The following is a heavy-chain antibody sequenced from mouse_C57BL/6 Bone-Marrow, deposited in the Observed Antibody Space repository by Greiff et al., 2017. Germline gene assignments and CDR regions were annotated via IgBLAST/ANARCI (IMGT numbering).Heavy chain of an antibody. J-gene: IGHJ3*01. V-gene: IGHV5-15*01. CDR3: GRHDDHDPFAY. CDR1: GFTFRDYG. D-gene: IGHD2-4*01. Sequence: EVKLVESGGGLVQPGGSLKLSCAASGFTFRDYGIAWVRQAPRKGPEWVAFISNLAYSIYYADTVTGRFTISRENAKNTLYLEMSSLRSEDTAMYYCGRHDDHDPFAYWGQGTLVPVSA. CDR2: ISNLAYSI.